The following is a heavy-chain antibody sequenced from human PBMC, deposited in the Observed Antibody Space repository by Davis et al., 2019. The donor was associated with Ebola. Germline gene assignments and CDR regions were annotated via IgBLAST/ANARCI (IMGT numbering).Heavy chain of an antibody. J-gene: IGHJ4*02. V-gene: IGHV1-2*06. CDR1: GYTLSELS. CDR3: ARGGPGLVIILSLALI. CDR2: INPNSGGT. D-gene: IGHD3/OR15-3a*01. Sequence: ASVTVSCKVSGYTLSELSMHWVRQAPGQGLEWMGRINPNSGGTHYAQKFQGRVTMTRDTSIRTAYMELSRLRSDDTAVYYCARGGPGLVIILSLALIWGQGTLVTVSS.